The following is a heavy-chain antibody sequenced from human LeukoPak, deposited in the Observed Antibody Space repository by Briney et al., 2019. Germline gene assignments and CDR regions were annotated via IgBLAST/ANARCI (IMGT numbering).Heavy chain of an antibody. V-gene: IGHV1-8*01. D-gene: IGHD1-1*01. Sequence: GASVKVSYKASGYTFTSYDINWVRQATGQGLEWMGWMNPNSGNTGYAQKFQGRATMTRNTSISTAYMELSSLRSEDTAVYYCARGFWTSYYYYYGMDVWGQGTTVTVSS. CDR3: ARGFWTSYYYYYGMDV. CDR2: MNPNSGNT. CDR1: GYTFTSYD. J-gene: IGHJ6*02.